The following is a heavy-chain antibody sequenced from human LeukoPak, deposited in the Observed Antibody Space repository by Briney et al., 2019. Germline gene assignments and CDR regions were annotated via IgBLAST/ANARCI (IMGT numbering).Heavy chain of an antibody. D-gene: IGHD3-22*01. J-gene: IGHJ5*02. V-gene: IGHV4-30-4*08. CDR2: IYYSGST. CDR1: GGSISSDDYY. Sequence: TLSLTCTVSGGSISSDDYYWNWIRQPPGKGLEWIGYIYYSGSTYFNPSLKSRVTISVDTSKNQFSLKLSSVTAADTAVYYCARVARWYYSSSVYLNWFDPWGQGTLVTVS. CDR3: ARVARWYYSSSVYLNWFDP.